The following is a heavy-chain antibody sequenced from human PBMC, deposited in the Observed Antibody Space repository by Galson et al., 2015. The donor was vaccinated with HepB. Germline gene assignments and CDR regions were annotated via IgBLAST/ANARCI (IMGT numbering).Heavy chain of an antibody. D-gene: IGHD3-3*02. CDR1: GYTFTSHT. V-gene: IGHV1-18*04. J-gene: IGHJ4*02. CDR3: ARDLSLDY. CDR2: ISAYNGNT. Sequence: SVKVSCKAFGYTFTSHTFSWVRQAPGQGLEWMGWISAYNGNTNYAQKFQDRVTMTTDTSASTAYMELRSLRSDDTAEYYCARDLSLDYWGQGTLVTVSS.